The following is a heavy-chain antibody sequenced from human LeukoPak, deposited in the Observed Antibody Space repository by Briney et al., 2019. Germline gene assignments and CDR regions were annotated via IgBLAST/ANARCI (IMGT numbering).Heavy chain of an antibody. CDR2: ISYDGSNK. D-gene: IGHD1-1*01. Sequence: GGSLRLSCAASGFTFSSYGMHWVRQAPGKGLEWVAVISYDGSNKYYADSVKGRFTISRDNSKNTVYLQMNSLRAEDTAVYYCGRLTNWGQGIVVTVSS. CDR1: GFTFSSYG. V-gene: IGHV3-30*03. CDR3: GRLTN. J-gene: IGHJ4*02.